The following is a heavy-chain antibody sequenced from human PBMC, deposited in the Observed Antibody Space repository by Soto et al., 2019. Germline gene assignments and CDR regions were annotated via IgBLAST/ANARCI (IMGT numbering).Heavy chain of an antibody. D-gene: IGHD3-10*01. Sequence: PVGSLRLSCAASGLTFSSHTMNWVRQAPGKGLEWISYITSTSSTKNYADSVKGRFTISRDNANNSLYLQMNSLRDEDTAVYYCARRITMVRGPYYYYAMDVWGQGTTVTVSS. CDR1: GLTFSSHT. CDR3: ARRITMVRGPYYYYAMDV. J-gene: IGHJ6*02. CDR2: ITSTSSTK. V-gene: IGHV3-48*02.